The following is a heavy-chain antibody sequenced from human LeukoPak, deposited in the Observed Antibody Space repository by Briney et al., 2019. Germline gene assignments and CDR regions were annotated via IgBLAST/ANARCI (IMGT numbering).Heavy chain of an antibody. Sequence: GGSLRLSCAASGFTFTNYAMHWVRQAPGKGLEWVAVISYDGSNEYYADSVEGRFSISRDNSKNTVILQMDSLTPEDTAVYFCARDRNYCSSDRCYDVFDIWGQGTMVTVSS. J-gene: IGHJ3*02. CDR2: ISYDGSNE. V-gene: IGHV3-30*03. CDR1: GFTFTNYA. D-gene: IGHD6-19*01. CDR3: ARDRNYCSSDRCYDVFDI.